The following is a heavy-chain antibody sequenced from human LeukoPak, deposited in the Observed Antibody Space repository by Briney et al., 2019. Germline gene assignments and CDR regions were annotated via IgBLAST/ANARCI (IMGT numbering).Heavy chain of an antibody. CDR1: GYTFTGYY. J-gene: IGHJ5*02. Sequence: ASVKVSCKASGYTFTGYYMHWVRQAPGQGLEWMGWINPNSGGTNYAQKFQGRVTMTRDTSISTAYMELSSLRSEDTAVYYCARGLRYFDWPYNWFDPWGQGTLVTVSS. CDR2: INPNSGGT. V-gene: IGHV1-2*02. D-gene: IGHD3-9*01. CDR3: ARGLRYFDWPYNWFDP.